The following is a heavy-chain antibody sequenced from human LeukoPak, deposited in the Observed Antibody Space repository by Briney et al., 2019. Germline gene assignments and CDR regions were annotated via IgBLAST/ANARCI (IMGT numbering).Heavy chain of an antibody. Sequence: SETLSLTCTVSGGSISSYYWSWIRQPPGKGLEWIGYIYYSGSTNYNPSLKSRVTISVDTSKNQFSLKLSSVTAADTAVYYCARHLVGGWSDYWGLGTLVTVSS. CDR3: ARHLVGGWSDY. V-gene: IGHV4-59*08. D-gene: IGHD6-19*01. CDR2: IYYSGST. J-gene: IGHJ4*02. CDR1: GGSISSYY.